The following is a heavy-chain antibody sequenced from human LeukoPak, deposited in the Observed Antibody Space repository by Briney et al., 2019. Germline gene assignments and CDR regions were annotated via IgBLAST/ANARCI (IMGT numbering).Heavy chain of an antibody. CDR3: AKDNGILRTLDY. D-gene: IGHD2-8*01. CDR2: ISDSARST. CDR1: GFTFSVYA. V-gene: IGHV3-23*01. J-gene: IGHJ4*02. Sequence: PGGSLRLSCAASGFTFSVYAMSWVRQAPGKGLEWVSTISDSARSTYYADSVKGRFTISRDNSKNTLYLQMNSLRAEDTAVYYCAKDNGILRTLDYWGQGTLVTVSS.